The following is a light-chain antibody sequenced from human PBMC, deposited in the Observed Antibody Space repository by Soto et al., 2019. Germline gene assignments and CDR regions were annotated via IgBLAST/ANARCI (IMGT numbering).Light chain of an antibody. CDR1: QSVINN. J-gene: IGKJ1*01. V-gene: IGKV3-15*01. Sequence: EIVLTQSPGTLSLSPGERATLSCRASQSVINNYLAWYQQKPDQAPRLLIYGTSSRPSGIPARFSGSGSGPEFTLTISSLQSEDFATYYCQQYNNWPPTFGQGTKVDIK. CDR3: QQYNNWPPT. CDR2: GTS.